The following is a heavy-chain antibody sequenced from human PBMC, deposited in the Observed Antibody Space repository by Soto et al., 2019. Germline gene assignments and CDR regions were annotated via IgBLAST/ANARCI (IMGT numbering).Heavy chain of an antibody. J-gene: IGHJ4*02. CDR2: VYYSGST. Sequence: SETLSLTCSVSGASISDSSYYWGWIRQPPGKGLEWIGTVYYSGSTYYNPSLKSRVTLSIDTSNNLFSLRLRSVTAADTAVYYCARQNIVMVSPTMHFNYWGQGALVTVSS. D-gene: IGHD2-15*01. CDR3: ARQNIVMVSPTMHFNY. V-gene: IGHV4-39*01. CDR1: GASISDSSYY.